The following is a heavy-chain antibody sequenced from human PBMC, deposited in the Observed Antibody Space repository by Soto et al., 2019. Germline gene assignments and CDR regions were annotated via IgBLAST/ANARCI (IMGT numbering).Heavy chain of an antibody. CDR2: IYYSGST. J-gene: IGHJ4*02. CDR1: GASISRYY. D-gene: IGHD5-18*01. V-gene: IGHV4-59*01. CDR3: ARDNGYSYGYNLDH. Sequence: PSETLSLTCTVSGASISRYYWSWIRQPPGKGLEWIGYIYYSGSTNYNPSLKSRVTISVDTSKNQFSLKLTSVTAADTAVYYCARDNGYSYGYNLDHWGQGTLVTVSS.